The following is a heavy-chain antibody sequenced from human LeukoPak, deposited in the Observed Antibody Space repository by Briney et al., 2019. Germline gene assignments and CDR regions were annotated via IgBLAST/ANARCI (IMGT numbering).Heavy chain of an antibody. V-gene: IGHV3-11*01. CDR2: ISSSGNTI. J-gene: IGHJ4*02. CDR3: ARELEVTATGYPAY. D-gene: IGHD2-21*02. CDR1: GFTFSDYY. Sequence: GGSLRLSCAASGFTFSDYYMNWVRQTPGKGLEWVSYISSSGNTIYYAESVEGRFTISRDNAKNSLHLQMNSLRADDTAIYYCARELEVTATGYPAYWGQGTQVTVSS.